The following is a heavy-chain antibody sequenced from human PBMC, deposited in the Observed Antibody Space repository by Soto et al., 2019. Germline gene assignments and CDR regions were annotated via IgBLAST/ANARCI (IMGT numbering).Heavy chain of an antibody. V-gene: IGHV1-18*01. CDR2: INAYNGHT. Sequence: ASVKVSCKAFGYTFNNYGITWVRQAPGQGLEWMGWINAYNGHTNYAQKFQDRVAMTTDTSTRTVYMELRSLRSDDTAVIYCACAMDPDHYAFRGQGTLVTVSS. CDR3: ACAMDPDHYAF. J-gene: IGHJ4*02. D-gene: IGHD2-2*01. CDR1: GYTFNNYG.